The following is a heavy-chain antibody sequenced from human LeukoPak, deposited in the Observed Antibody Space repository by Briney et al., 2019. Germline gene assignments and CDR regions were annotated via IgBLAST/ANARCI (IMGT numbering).Heavy chain of an antibody. V-gene: IGHV3-7*02. CDR2: IKQDGSAK. J-gene: IGHJ4*02. CDR3: ARASGPFDY. D-gene: IGHD3-10*01. CDR1: GFTFSSYW. Sequence: PGGSLRLSCAASGFTFSSYWMTWVRQAPGKGLEWVANIKQDGSAKYYVDSVKGRFTISRDNAKNSLFLQMNSLRVEDTAVYSCARASGPFDYWGQGTLVTVSS.